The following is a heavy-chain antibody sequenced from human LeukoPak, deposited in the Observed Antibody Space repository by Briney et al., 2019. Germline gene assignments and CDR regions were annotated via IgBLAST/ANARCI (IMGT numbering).Heavy chain of an antibody. CDR3: AKEDHFAS. V-gene: IGHV3-9*01. CDR2: ITWNSGSI. Sequence: GRSLRLSCAASGFTFDDYTMHWVRQTPGKGLEWVSGITWNSGSIGYADSVRGRFTISRDNAKNSLYLEMNSLRAEDTALYYCAKEDHFASWGQGTLVTVSS. J-gene: IGHJ4*02. CDR1: GFTFDDYT.